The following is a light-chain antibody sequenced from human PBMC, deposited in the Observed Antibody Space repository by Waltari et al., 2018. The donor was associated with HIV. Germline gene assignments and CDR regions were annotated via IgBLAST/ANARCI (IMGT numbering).Light chain of an antibody. J-gene: IGLJ2*01. CDR3: SSYTSRRSSTFDVL. Sequence: QSALTQPASVSGSPGQSITISCTGTSSDVSGNNHVSWYQHHPGKAPKLMISDVSKRPSGVSNRFSGSKSGNTASLTISGLQADDEADYYCSSYTSRRSSTFDVLFGGGTKLTVL. CDR2: DVS. CDR1: SSDVSGNNH. V-gene: IGLV2-14*03.